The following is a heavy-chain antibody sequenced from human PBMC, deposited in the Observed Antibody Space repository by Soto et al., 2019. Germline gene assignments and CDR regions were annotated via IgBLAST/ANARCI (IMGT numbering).Heavy chain of an antibody. Sequence: SETLSLTCSVPGAALNSGNYYWSWIRQVPGKGLEWIGHIYVTGAVDYNPSLRDRIAISQDTSERQFSLNLRLVTAVDTAVYYCARLRIATNNYKWFDPWGQGTLVTVSS. D-gene: IGHD2-21*01. CDR1: GAALNSGNYY. CDR3: ARLRIATNNYKWFDP. CDR2: IYVTGAV. J-gene: IGHJ5*02. V-gene: IGHV4-31*03.